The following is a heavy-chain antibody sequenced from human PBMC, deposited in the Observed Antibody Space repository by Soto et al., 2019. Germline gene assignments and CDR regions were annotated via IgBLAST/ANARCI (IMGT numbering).Heavy chain of an antibody. CDR2: VTGSGGTT. CDR1: GFTFSSYA. V-gene: IGHV3-23*01. Sequence: GGSLRLSCTASGFTFSSYAMSWVRQAPGKGLEWVSAVTGSGGTTYFADSVEGRFTISRDNSKNTVYLQMNSQRADNTAVYYCAKDPFSGWFDYWGQGTPVTVSS. J-gene: IGHJ4*02. D-gene: IGHD6-19*01. CDR3: AKDPFSGWFDY.